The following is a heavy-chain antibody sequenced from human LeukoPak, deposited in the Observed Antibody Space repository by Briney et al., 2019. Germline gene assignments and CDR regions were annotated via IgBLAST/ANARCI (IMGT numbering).Heavy chain of an antibody. CDR1: GFTVSSNE. CDR3: AKDLVRGSTDY. J-gene: IGHJ4*02. V-gene: IGHV3-38-3*01. D-gene: IGHD1-26*01. Sequence: PGGSLRLSCAASGFTVSSNEMSWVRQAPGKGLEWVSSISGGSTYYADSRKGRFTISRDNSKNTLHLQMNSLRAEDTAVYYCAKDLVRGSTDYWGQGTLVTVSS. CDR2: ISGGST.